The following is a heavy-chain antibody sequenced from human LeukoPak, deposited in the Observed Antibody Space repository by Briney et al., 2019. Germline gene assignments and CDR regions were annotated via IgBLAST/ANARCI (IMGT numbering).Heavy chain of an antibody. CDR2: ISSSGTTI. CDR1: GFTFSDYY. J-gene: IGHJ4*02. D-gene: IGHD3-22*01. Sequence: GGSLRLSCAASGFTFSDYYMSWIRQAPGKGLEWVSYISSSGTTIYYADSVKGRFTISRDNSKNTLYLQMNSLRAEDTAVYYCARHMQYYYDSSGYPPFDYWGQGTLVTVSS. CDR3: ARHMQYYYDSSGYPPFDY. V-gene: IGHV3-11*01.